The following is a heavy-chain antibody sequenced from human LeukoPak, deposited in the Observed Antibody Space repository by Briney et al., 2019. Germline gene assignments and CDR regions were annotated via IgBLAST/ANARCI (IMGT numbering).Heavy chain of an antibody. Sequence: SRSLTFTSADTGGATSRGRYYFTWIGEPPKKGLEWIGYIYHSGSTYYNPSLKSRVTISVDRSKNQFSLKLSSVTAADTAVYYCARSSLWFGEGFDPWGQGTLVTVSS. D-gene: IGHD3-10*01. V-gene: IGHV4-30-2*01. CDR1: GGATSRGRYY. CDR2: IYHSGST. CDR3: ARSSLWFGEGFDP. J-gene: IGHJ5*02.